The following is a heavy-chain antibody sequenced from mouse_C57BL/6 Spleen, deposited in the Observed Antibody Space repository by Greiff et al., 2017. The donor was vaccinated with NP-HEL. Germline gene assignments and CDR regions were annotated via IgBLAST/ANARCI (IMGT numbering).Heavy chain of an antibody. CDR3: ARFYYGNFYAMDY. CDR1: GYNFTDYY. V-gene: IGHV1-76*01. D-gene: IGHD2-1*01. CDR2: IYPGSGNT. J-gene: IGHJ4*01. Sequence: VHLVESGAELVRPGASVKLSCKASGYNFTDYYINWVKQRPGQGLEWIARIYPGSGNTYYNEKFKGKATLTAEKSSSTAYMQISSLTSKDSAVYFCARFYYGNFYAMDYWGQGTSVTVSS.